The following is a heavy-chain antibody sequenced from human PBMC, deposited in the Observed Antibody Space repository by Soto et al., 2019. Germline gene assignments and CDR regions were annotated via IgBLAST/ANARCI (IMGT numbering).Heavy chain of an antibody. CDR3: ARVGDSWGGYFEC. V-gene: IGHV4-38-2*02. Sequence: SETLSLPGCVSGYSISSDYHWGWVRQPPGKGLEWIGSIYHSGDAYYNPSLKSRVTISLDTSKNQFSLNLNSVTAADTSVYYCARVGDSWGGYFECWGQGTLVTVSS. CDR1: GYSISSDYH. CDR2: IYHSGDA. D-gene: IGHD6-13*01. J-gene: IGHJ4*02.